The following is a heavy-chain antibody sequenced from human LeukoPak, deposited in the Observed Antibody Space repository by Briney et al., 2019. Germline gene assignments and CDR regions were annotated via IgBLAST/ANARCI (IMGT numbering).Heavy chain of an antibody. Sequence: SVTVSCKASGYSFTIYGFNWVRQAPGQGLEWMGRIIPILGIANYAQKFQGRVTITADKSTSTAYMELSSLRSEDTAVYYCARVVVVPAAMEDYYYYYGMDVWGQGTTVTVSS. CDR1: GYSFTIYG. V-gene: IGHV1-69*04. CDR3: ARVVVVPAAMEDYYYYYGMDV. D-gene: IGHD2-2*01. CDR2: IIPILGIA. J-gene: IGHJ6*02.